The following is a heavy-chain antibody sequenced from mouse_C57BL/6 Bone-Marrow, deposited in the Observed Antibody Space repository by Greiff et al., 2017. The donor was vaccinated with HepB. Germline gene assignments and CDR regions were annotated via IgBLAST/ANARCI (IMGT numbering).Heavy chain of an antibody. CDR2: INPSNGGT. J-gene: IGHJ2*01. Sequence: QVQLQQPGPELVKPGASVKLSCKASGYTFTSYWMHWVKQRPGQGLEWIGNINPSNGGTNYNEKFKSKATLTVDKSSSTAYMQLSSLTSEDSAVYYCARFIYDGYYVFYWGQGTTLTVSS. D-gene: IGHD2-3*01. V-gene: IGHV1-53*01. CDR1: GYTFTSYW. CDR3: ARFIYDGYYVFY.